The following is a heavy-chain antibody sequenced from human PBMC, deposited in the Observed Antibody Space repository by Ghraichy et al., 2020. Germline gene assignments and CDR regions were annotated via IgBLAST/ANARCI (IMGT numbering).Heavy chain of an antibody. Sequence: SETLSLTCAVYGGSFSGYYWSWIRQPPGKGLEWIGEINHSGSTNYNPSLKSRVTISVDTSKNQFSLKLSSVTAADTAVYYCASSPRHRQWLVTRNWFDPWGQGTLVTVSS. CDR1: GGSFSGYY. J-gene: IGHJ5*02. CDR2: INHSGST. D-gene: IGHD6-19*01. V-gene: IGHV4-34*01. CDR3: ASSPRHRQWLVTRNWFDP.